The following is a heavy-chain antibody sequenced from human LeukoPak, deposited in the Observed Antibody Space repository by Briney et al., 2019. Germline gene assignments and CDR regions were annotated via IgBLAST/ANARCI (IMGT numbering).Heavy chain of an antibody. V-gene: IGHV6-1*01. D-gene: IGHD6-13*01. J-gene: IGHJ1*01. CDR3: ARAGSWPSEYFQH. CDR1: GDSVSSNSGA. CDR2: TYYRSKWYN. Sequence: SQTLSLTCAISGDSVSSNSGAWNWIRQSPSRGLEWLGRTYYRSKWYNDYVVSVKSRITINPDTSKNQFSLQLNSVTPEDTALYYCARAGSWPSEYFQHWGQGTLVTVSS.